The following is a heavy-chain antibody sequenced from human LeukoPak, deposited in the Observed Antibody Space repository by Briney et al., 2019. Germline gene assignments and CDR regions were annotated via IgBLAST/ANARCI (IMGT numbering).Heavy chain of an antibody. V-gene: IGHV3-7*01. CDR3: AREASGYSYGLDAFDI. D-gene: IGHD5-18*01. CDR1: GFTFSSYG. Sequence: GGSLRLSCAVSGFTFSSYGLSWVRQAPGKGLEWVANIKQDGSEKYYVDSVKGRFTISRDNAKNSLYLQMNSLRAEDTAVYYCAREASGYSYGLDAFDIWGQGTMVTVSS. J-gene: IGHJ3*02. CDR2: IKQDGSEK.